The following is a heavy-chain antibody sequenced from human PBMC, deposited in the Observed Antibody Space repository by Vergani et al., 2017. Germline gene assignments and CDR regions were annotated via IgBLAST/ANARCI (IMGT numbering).Heavy chain of an antibody. CDR3: ARHLRQLARNDVFDI. V-gene: IGHV4-39*01. D-gene: IGHD6-6*01. CDR2: IYDSRNN. J-gene: IGHJ3*02. Sequence: QLQLQESGPRLVKPSETLSLTCSLSGMSISNNNYYWGWIRQPPGKGLEWIGSIYDSRNNNYSPSLKSRVSISVDTSQNQFSLNLTSVTAADTAVYYCARHLRQLARNDVFDILGHGTLVTVSS. CDR1: GMSISNNNYY.